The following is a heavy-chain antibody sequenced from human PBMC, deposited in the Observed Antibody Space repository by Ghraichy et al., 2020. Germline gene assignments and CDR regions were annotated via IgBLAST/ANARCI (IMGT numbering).Heavy chain of an antibody. CDR3: ARGGYCSSTSCSHWDWFDP. D-gene: IGHD2-2*01. V-gene: IGHV1-2*02. Sequence: ASVKVSCKASGYTFTGYYMHWVRQAPGQGLEWMGWINPNSGGTNYAQKFQGRVTMTRDTSISTAYMELSRLRSDDTAVYYCARGGYCSSTSCSHWDWFDPWGQGTLVTVSS. J-gene: IGHJ5*02. CDR2: INPNSGGT. CDR1: GYTFTGYY.